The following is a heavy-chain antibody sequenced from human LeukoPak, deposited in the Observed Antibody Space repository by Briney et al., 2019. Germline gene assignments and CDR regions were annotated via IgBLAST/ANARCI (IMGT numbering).Heavy chain of an antibody. CDR2: ISNSGSTI. CDR1: GFTFSSFD. D-gene: IGHD5-12*01. V-gene: IGHV3-48*03. J-gene: IGHJ5*02. Sequence: GGSLRLSCAASGFTFSSFDMNWVRQAPGKGLEWVSYISNSGSTIYYADSVKGRFTISRDNAKNSPYLQMNSLRAEDTAVYYCARGRYSDYTNWFDPWGQGTLVTVSS. CDR3: ARGRYSDYTNWFDP.